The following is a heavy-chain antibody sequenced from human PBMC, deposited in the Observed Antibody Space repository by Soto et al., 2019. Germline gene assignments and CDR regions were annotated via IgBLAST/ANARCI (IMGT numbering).Heavy chain of an antibody. Sequence: QVRLQQWGAGLLKPSETLSLTCAVYGGSFIGYYWSWIRQPPGKGLECIGEINPTGSTNYNPSLKSRVTILIDTSKNQFSLKLSSVTAADTAMYYCARANGLRLGELSWGGPNWFDPWGQGTLVTVSS. CDR3: ARANGLRLGELSWGGPNWFDP. CDR2: INPTGST. J-gene: IGHJ5*02. D-gene: IGHD3-16*02. V-gene: IGHV4-34*01. CDR1: GGSFIGYY.